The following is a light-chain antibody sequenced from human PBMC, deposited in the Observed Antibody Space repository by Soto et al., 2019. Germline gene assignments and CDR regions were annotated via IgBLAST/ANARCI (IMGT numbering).Light chain of an antibody. J-gene: IGKJ2*01. CDR1: QSVSSSY. CDR2: VAS. Sequence: EIVLTQSPGTLSLSPGERAPLSCRASQSVSSSYLAWYQQKPGQAPRLLIYVASSRATGIPDRFSGSGSGTYFTLTIRRLEPEDFAVYYCQPYGSSRTFGQGTKLEIK. V-gene: IGKV3-20*01. CDR3: QPYGSSRT.